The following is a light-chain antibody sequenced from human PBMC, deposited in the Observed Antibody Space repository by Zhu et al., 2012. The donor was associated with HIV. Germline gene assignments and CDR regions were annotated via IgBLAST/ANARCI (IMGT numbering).Light chain of an antibody. CDR1: QGISNY. Sequence: DIQLTQSPSFLSASVGDRVTITCRASQGISNYLAWYHQKPGKAPKLLIYATSTLQPGVPSRYSGSGSGTDFTLTISSLQPEDVAIYYCQKYNSPPRTFGQGTKVEIK. V-gene: IGKV1-27*01. J-gene: IGKJ1*01. CDR3: QKYNSPPRT. CDR2: ATS.